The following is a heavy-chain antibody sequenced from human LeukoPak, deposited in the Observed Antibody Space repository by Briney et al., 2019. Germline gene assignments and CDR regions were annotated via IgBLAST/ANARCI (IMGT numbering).Heavy chain of an antibody. CDR1: GGSFSGYY. V-gene: IGHV4-34*01. CDR3: ARGQYSSGWPLGLIGCQH. Sequence: SETLSLTCALYGGSFSGYYWSWIRQPPGKGLEWIGEINHSGSTNYHPSLKSRVTIPVDTPKNQFSLKLSSVTAADTAVYYCARGQYSSGWPLGLIGCQHWGQGTRVSVSS. D-gene: IGHD6-19*01. CDR2: INHSGST. J-gene: IGHJ1*01.